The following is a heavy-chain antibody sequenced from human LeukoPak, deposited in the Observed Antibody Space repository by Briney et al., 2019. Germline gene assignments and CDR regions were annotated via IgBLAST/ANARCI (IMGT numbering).Heavy chain of an antibody. CDR1: GGSISSYY. CDR2: IYHSGSA. V-gene: IGHV4-59*01. CDR3: ARDGRGYSYGLDY. J-gene: IGHJ4*02. Sequence: SETLSLTCTVSGGSISSYYWSWIRQPPGKGLEWIGNIYHSGSANYNPSLKSRVTISVDTSKNQFSLKLSSVTAADTAVYYCARDGRGYSYGLDYWGQGTLVTVSS. D-gene: IGHD5-18*01.